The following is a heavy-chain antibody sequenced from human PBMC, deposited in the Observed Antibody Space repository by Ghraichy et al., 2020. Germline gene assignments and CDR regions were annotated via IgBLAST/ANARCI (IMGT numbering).Heavy chain of an antibody. Sequence: SETLSLTCAVSGSSIGGHYWSWVCQPAGKGLEWIGRVYPTGYTNYNPSLESRVFMSADMSKNQLSLTMTSVTAADTAVYFCARGPSGLITFDLWGQGTTVTVSS. CDR1: GSSIGGHY. J-gene: IGHJ3*01. CDR3: ARGPSGLITFDL. V-gene: IGHV4-4*07. CDR2: VYPTGYT.